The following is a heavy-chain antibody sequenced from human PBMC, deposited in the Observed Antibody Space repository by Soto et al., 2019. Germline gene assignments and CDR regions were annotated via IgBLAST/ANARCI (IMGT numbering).Heavy chain of an antibody. D-gene: IGHD3-22*01. CDR2: ISGSGGST. J-gene: IGHJ4*02. CDR1: GFTFISYA. CDR3: ATVRPDYYDSSGTPD. V-gene: IGHV3-23*01. Sequence: PGGSLRLSCAASGFTFISYAMSWVRQAPGKGLEWVSAISGSGGSTYYADSVKGRFTISRDNSKNTLYLQMNSLRAEDTAVYYCATVRPDYYDSSGTPDWGQGTLVTVSS.